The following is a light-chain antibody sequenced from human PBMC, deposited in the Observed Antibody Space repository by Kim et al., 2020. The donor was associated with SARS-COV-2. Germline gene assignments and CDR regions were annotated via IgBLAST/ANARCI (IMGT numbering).Light chain of an antibody. CDR2: DTS. Sequence: EIVLTQSPATLSLSPGGRATLSCRASQNINYYLAWYQQKAGQAPRLLIYDTSNRASGIPARFSGSGSGTDFTLTISSLEAEDFAFYYCQQRSSWPRTFGQGTKVDIK. CDR1: QNINYY. V-gene: IGKV3-11*01. CDR3: QQRSSWPRT. J-gene: IGKJ1*01.